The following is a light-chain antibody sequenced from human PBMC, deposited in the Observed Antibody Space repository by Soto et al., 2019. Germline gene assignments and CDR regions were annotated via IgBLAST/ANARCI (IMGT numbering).Light chain of an antibody. Sequence: QSALTQPHSVSGSPGQSVTISCTGTSSDVGGYSYVSWYQQHPGKAPQLIIYDVTERPSGVPDRFSGSKSGNTASLTISGLQAEDEADYYCCSYKGSYSYVFGIGTKAPS. CDR3: CSYKGSYSYV. CDR2: DVT. CDR1: SSDVGGYSY. J-gene: IGLJ1*01. V-gene: IGLV2-11*01.